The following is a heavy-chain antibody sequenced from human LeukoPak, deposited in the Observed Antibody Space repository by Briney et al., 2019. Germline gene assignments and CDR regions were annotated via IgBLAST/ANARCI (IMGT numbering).Heavy chain of an antibody. J-gene: IGHJ2*01. CDR3: ARRPHSSTLWYFDL. Sequence: GGSLRLSCAASGFTFSSYSMNWVRQAPGKGLEWVSSISSSSSYIYYADSVKGRFTISRDNAKNSLYLQMNSLRAEDTAVYYCARRPHSSTLWYFDLWGRGTLVTVSS. D-gene: IGHD2-2*01. CDR2: ISSSSSYI. CDR1: GFTFSSYS. V-gene: IGHV3-21*04.